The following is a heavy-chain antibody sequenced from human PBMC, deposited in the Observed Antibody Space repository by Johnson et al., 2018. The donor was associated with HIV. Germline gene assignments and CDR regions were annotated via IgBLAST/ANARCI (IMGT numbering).Heavy chain of an antibody. CDR3: ARSGPNWAFDF. D-gene: IGHD1-1*01. V-gene: IGHV3-20*04. CDR2: INWNGIST. Sequence: VQLVESRGGLVQPGGSLRLSCAASGFTVSSNYMTWVRQAPGKGLEWVSGINWNGISTGYADSVKGRLTISRDNAKNSLYLQMNSLRAEDTAVYYCARSGPNWAFDFWGQGTMVTVSS. J-gene: IGHJ3*01. CDR1: GFTVSSNY.